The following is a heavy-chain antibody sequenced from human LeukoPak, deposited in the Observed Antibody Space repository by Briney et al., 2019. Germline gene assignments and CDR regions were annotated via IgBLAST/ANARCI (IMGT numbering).Heavy chain of an antibody. D-gene: IGHD1-26*01. CDR3: ARGGGSYSSSYYYMDV. J-gene: IGHJ6*03. V-gene: IGHV1-2*02. CDR1: GYTFTGYY. Sequence: ASVKVSCKASGYTFTGYYMHWVRQAPGQGLEWMGWINPNSGGTNYAQKFQGRVTMTRDTSISTAYMELSRLRSDDTAVYYCARGGGSYSSSYYYMDVWGKGTTVTISS. CDR2: INPNSGGT.